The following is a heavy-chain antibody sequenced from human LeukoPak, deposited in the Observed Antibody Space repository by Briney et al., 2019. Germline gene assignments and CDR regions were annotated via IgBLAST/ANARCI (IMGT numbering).Heavy chain of an antibody. J-gene: IGHJ3*02. CDR3: ASPYGGYCSSTSCYNTNDAFDI. V-gene: IGHV5-51*01. CDR1: GYSFTSYW. Sequence: GASLKISCKCSGYSFTSYWIGWVRQLPEKGQEWMGINYPGDTDTSASPSFQGQLSLSAANSISTASLQWSSLKPSDPAMYYCASPYGGYCSSTSCYNTNDAFDIWGQGTMVTVSS. CDR2: NYPGDTDT. D-gene: IGHD2-2*01.